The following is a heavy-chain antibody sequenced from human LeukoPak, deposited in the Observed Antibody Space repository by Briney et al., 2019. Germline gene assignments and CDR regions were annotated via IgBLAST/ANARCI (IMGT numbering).Heavy chain of an antibody. J-gene: IGHJ5*02. V-gene: IGHV3-30*03. D-gene: IGHD6-13*01. Sequence: GRSLRLSCAASGFTFSSYGMHWVRQAPGKGLEWVAVISYDGSNKYYADSVKGRFTISRDNSKNTLYLQMNSLRAEDTAVYYCXXXXRQYSSSWYTVWFDPWGQGTLVTVSS. CDR1: GFTFSSYG. CDR2: ISYDGSNK. CDR3: XXXXRQYSSSWYTVWFDP.